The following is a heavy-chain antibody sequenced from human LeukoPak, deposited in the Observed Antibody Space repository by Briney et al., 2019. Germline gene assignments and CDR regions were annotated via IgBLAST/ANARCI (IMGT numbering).Heavy chain of an antibody. CDR2: IYSGGST. CDR1: GFTFSSYG. J-gene: IGHJ4*02. V-gene: IGHV3-NL1*01. CDR3: AGPGDYFDY. Sequence: GGSLRLSCVASGFTFSSYGMHWVRQAPGKGLEWVSLIYSGGSTFYADSVKGRFTISRDNSKNTLYLQMNSLRAEDTAVYYCAGPGDYFDYWGQGTLVTVSS.